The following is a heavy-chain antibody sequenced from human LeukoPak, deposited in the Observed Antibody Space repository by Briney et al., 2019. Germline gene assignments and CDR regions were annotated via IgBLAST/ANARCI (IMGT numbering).Heavy chain of an antibody. CDR2: VYPGDSET. V-gene: IGHV5-51*01. CDR3: ARNDRHCSSSACYKWGHWLDP. CDR1: GYSFHSQW. J-gene: IGHJ5*02. Sequence: GESLKISCKGPGYSFHSQWIGWVRQMPGKGLEWMGAVYPGDSETKYSPSFEGQVTISADKSINTAYLQWSSLKASDTAIYYCARNDRHCSSSACYKWGHWLDPWGQGTLVTVSS. D-gene: IGHD2-2*02.